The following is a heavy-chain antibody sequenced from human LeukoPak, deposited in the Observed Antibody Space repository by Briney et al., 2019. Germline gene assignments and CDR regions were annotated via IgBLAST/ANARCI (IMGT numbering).Heavy chain of an antibody. V-gene: IGHV3-7*01. Sequence: GGSLRLSCAASGFTFSSYWMSWVRQAPGKGLEWVANIKQDGSEKYYVDSVKGRFTISRDNAKNSLYLQMNSLRAEDTAVYYCARLLAGGYDTYYYDSSGYYQFDYWGQGTLVTVSS. CDR1: GFTFSSYW. CDR3: ARLLAGGYDTYYYDSSGYYQFDY. CDR2: IKQDGSEK. D-gene: IGHD3-22*01. J-gene: IGHJ4*02.